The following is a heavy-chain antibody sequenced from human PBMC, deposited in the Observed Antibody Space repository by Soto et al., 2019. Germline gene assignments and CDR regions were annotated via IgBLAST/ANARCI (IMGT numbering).Heavy chain of an antibody. V-gene: IGHV3-21*06. CDR3: ARYPVGVVGARRLMGALDI. D-gene: IGHD2-15*01. CDR1: GFTFSTYT. Sequence: EVPLVESGGGLVKPGGSLRLSCAASGFTFSTYTMNWVRQAPGKGLEWVSSISSSFSTYYADSLRGRFAISRENAGNSLYMQVNGLTAEDTAVYYCARYPVGVVGARRLMGALDIWGQGTVVTVSS. CDR2: ISSSFST. J-gene: IGHJ3*02.